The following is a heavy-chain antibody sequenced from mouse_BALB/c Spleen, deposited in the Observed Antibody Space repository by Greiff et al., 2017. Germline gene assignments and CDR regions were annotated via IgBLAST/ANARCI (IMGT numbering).Heavy chain of an antibody. Sequence: QVQLQQSGAELMKPGASVKISCKATGYTFSSYWIEWVKQRPGHGLEWIGEILPGSGSTNYNEKFKGKATFTADTSSNTAYMQLSSLTSEDSAVYYCITTATAMDDGGEGTAVTVSA. CDR3: ITTATAMDD. D-gene: IGHD1-2*01. V-gene: IGHV1-9*01. CDR1: GYTFSSYW. J-gene: IGHJ4*01. CDR2: ILPGSGST.